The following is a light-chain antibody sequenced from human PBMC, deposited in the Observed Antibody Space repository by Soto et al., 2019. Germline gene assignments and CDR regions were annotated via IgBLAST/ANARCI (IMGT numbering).Light chain of an antibody. CDR2: EVS. CDR1: SSDIGSYNL. J-gene: IGLJ1*01. CDR3: CSYAGSTMPNYV. Sequence: QSALTQPASVSGSPGQSITISCTGTSSDIGSYNLVSWYQQHPGKAPKLMIHEVSKRPSGVSNRFSGSKSGSTASLTISGLQAEDEADYYCCSYAGSTMPNYVFGTGTKVTVL. V-gene: IGLV2-23*02.